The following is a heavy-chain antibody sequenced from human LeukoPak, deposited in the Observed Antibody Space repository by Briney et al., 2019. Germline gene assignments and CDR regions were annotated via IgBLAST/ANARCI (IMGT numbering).Heavy chain of an antibody. V-gene: IGHV1-58*01. D-gene: IGHD4-17*01. CDR1: GFTFTISA. CDR2: IVVGSGNT. CDR3: AAWIRYGDYELDY. J-gene: IGHJ4*02. Sequence: SVKVSCKASGFTFTISAVQWVRQARGQRLEWIGWIVVGSGNTNYAQKFQERVTITRDMSTSTAYMELSSLRSEDTAVYYCAAWIRYGDYELDYWGQGTLVTVSS.